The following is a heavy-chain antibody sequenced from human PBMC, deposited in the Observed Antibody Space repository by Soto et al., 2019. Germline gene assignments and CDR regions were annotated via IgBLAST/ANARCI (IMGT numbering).Heavy chain of an antibody. CDR2: IIPMFGTT. J-gene: IGHJ6*01. V-gene: IGHV1-69*01. Sequence: QVQPVQSGAEIKKTGSSVKVSCKASGGTFSNYAINWIRQAPGQGLEWMGGIIPMFGTTYYAQRFQGRVTITADESTSTPYMELGSLTSEDTAIFYCARDLAPVVRGVLSSGMDVWGQATTVTVSS. D-gene: IGHD3-10*02. CDR3: ARDLAPVVRGVLSSGMDV. CDR1: GGTFSNYA.